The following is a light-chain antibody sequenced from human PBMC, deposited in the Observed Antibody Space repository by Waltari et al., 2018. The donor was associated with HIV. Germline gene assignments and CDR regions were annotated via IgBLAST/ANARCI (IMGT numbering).Light chain of an antibody. V-gene: IGLV1-44*01. Sequence: QSVLTQPPSASGAPGQRVTISCSGSTSNIGRFNVQWYQQLPETAPKLLIHVNNYRPSVVPDRFSGSKSGTSASLAISGLQSEDEADYYCAVWDGSLSAYVFGPGTTVTV. CDR1: TSNIGRFN. CDR2: VNN. CDR3: AVWDGSLSAYV. J-gene: IGLJ1*01.